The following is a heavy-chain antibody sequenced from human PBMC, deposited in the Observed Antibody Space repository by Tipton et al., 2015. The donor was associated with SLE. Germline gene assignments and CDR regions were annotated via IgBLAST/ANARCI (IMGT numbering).Heavy chain of an antibody. CDR2: ISDSGSTT. D-gene: IGHD3-3*01. Sequence: SLRLSCTVSGGSISRSTYYWGWVRPPPGKGLEWVSGISDSGSTTKYADSVKGRFTISRDNSKNTLYLQMNSLRAEDTAVYYCVGGVFQFLAYFDYWGQGTLVTVSS. CDR1: GGSISRSTYY. CDR3: VGGVFQFLAYFDY. V-gene: IGHV3-23*01. J-gene: IGHJ4*02.